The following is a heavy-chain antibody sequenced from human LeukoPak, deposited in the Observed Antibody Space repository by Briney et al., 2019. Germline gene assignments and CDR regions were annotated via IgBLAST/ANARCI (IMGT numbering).Heavy chain of an antibody. CDR3: AREQGSSGYSAFDY. CDR2: INAGNGST. V-gene: IGHV1-3*01. Sequence: GASVKVSCTASGYTFTSYAMHWVRQAPGQRLEWMGWINAGNGSTKYSQKFQGRVTITRDTSASTAYMELSSLRSEDTAVYYCAREQGSSGYSAFDYWGQGTLVTVSS. CDR1: GYTFTSYA. J-gene: IGHJ4*02. D-gene: IGHD3-22*01.